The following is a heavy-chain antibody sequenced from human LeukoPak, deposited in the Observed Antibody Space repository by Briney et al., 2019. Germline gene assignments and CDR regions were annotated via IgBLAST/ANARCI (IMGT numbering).Heavy chain of an antibody. CDR3: ARAGCSGGSCYSPYYYGMDV. CDR1: GFTLSDHY. D-gene: IGHD2-15*01. Sequence: GGSLRLSCAASGFTLSDHYMDWVRQAPGKGLEWVGRTRNKANSYTTEYAASVKGRFTISRDDSKNSLYLQMNSLKTEDTAVYYCARAGCSGGSCYSPYYYGMDVWGHGTTVTVSS. J-gene: IGHJ6*02. V-gene: IGHV3-72*01. CDR2: TRNKANSYTT.